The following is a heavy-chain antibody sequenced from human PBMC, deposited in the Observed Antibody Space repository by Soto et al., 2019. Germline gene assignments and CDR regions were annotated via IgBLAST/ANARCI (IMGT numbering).Heavy chain of an antibody. CDR1: GDSVSSNSAA. D-gene: IGHD6-13*01. CDR2: TYYRSKWYS. Sequence: QVQLQQSGPVLVKPSQTLSLTCAISGDSVSSNSAAWNWIRQSPSRGLEWLGRTYYRSKWYSDYALSVKSQITIDPDTSNNQFSLQLNSVSPEDTAVYYCAGRSAAGSLIFDSWGQGPLVTVSS. J-gene: IGHJ4*02. V-gene: IGHV6-1*01. CDR3: AGRSAAGSLIFDS.